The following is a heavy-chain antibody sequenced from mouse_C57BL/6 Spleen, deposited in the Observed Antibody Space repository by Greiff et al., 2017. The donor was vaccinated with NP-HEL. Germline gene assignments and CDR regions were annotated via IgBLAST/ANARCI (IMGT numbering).Heavy chain of an antibody. CDR3: ANNYGNYEGAMDY. J-gene: IGHJ4*01. V-gene: IGHV1-85*01. CDR1: GYTFTSYD. CDR2: IYPRVGSS. D-gene: IGHD2-1*01. Sequence: QVQLQQSGPELVKPGASVKLSCTASGYTFTSYDINWVKQRPGQGLEWIGWIYPRVGSSKYNEKFKGKVTLTVDTSSSTAYMELHSLTSEDSAVYFCANNYGNYEGAMDYWGQGTSVTVSS.